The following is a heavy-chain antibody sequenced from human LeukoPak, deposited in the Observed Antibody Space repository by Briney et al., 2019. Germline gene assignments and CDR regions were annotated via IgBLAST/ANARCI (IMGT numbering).Heavy chain of an antibody. CDR1: GFTFSDYY. CDR2: ISSSGSTI. Sequence: SGGSLRLSCAASGFTFSDYYMSWIRQAPGKGLEWVSYISSSGSTIYYADSVKGRFTISRDNAKNSLYLQMNSLRAEDTAVYYCARDRSSTSPYWFDPWGQGTLVTVSS. V-gene: IGHV3-11*04. J-gene: IGHJ5*02. D-gene: IGHD2-2*01. CDR3: ARDRSSTSPYWFDP.